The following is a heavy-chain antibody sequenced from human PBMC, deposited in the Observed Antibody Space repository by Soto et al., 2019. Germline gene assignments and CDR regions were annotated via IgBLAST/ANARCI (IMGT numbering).Heavy chain of an antibody. CDR1: GFTLSNYW. CDR2: IGPDGSQR. CDR3: ARNTLG. V-gene: IGHV3-7*05. J-gene: IGHJ4*02. Sequence: EVQLVESGGGLVQPGGSLRLSCTASGFTLSNYWMSWARQAPGKGLEWVAHIGPDGSQRSYVGSVNGRFTISRDNAKSSLYLQRSSLRAEDTAVYYCARNTLGWGQGTLVTVSS. D-gene: IGHD3-16*01.